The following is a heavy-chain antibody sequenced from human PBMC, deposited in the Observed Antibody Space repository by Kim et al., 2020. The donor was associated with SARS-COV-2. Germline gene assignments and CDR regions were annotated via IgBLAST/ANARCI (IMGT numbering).Heavy chain of an antibody. J-gene: IGHJ6*02. CDR1: GFSLSNTA. CDR3: SIGVVDYSGMDA. D-gene: IGHD2-21*01. V-gene: IGHV3-23*01. CDR2: ISGHGSET. Sequence: GGSLRLSCAVSGFSLSNTAMNWVRQAPGKGLEWVSAISGHGSETYYGDSVKGRPTISRDTSKNTLYLQMNRMRAEATAVYYCSIGVVDYSGMDAWG.